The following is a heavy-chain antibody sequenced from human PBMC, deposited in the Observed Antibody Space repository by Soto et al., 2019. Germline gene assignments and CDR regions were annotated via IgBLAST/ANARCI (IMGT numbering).Heavy chain of an antibody. V-gene: IGHV4-4*07. CDR2: IYTSGST. Sequence: PSETLSLTCTVSGGSISSYYWSWIRQPAGKGLEWIGRIYTSGSTNYNPSLKSRVTTSVDTSKNQFSLKLSSVTAADTAVYYCAREPTGIAAAGSFDYWGQGTLVTVSS. CDR3: AREPTGIAAAGSFDY. D-gene: IGHD6-13*01. J-gene: IGHJ4*02. CDR1: GGSISSYY.